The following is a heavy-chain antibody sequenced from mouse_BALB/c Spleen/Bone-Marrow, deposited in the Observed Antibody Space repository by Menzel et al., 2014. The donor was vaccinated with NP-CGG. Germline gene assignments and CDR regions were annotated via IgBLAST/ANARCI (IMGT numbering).Heavy chain of an antibody. J-gene: IGHJ4*01. CDR1: GFTFSSFG. CDR2: ISSGSSTI. D-gene: IGHD1-2*01. Sequence: EVKLQESGGGLVQPGGSRKLSCAASGFTFSSFGMHWVRQAPEKGLEWVAYISSGSSTIYYADTVKGRFTISRDNPKNTLFLQMTSLRSEDTAMYYCARLTFPTATYYYAMDYWVKEPQSPSPQ. CDR3: ARLTFPTATYYYAMDY. V-gene: IGHV5-17*02.